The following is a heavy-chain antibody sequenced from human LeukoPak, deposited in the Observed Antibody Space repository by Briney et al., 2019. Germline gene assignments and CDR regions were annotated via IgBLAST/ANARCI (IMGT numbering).Heavy chain of an antibody. D-gene: IGHD3-22*01. V-gene: IGHV1-46*01. Sequence: GASVKVSCKASGYTFTSYYMHWVRQAPGQGLEWMGIINPSGGSTSYAQKFRGRVTMTRDTSTSTVYMELSSLRSEDTAVYYCARDRVKYYYDGSGYLDYWGQGTLVTVX. CDR3: ARDRVKYYYDGSGYLDY. CDR1: GYTFTSYY. CDR2: INPSGGST. J-gene: IGHJ4*02.